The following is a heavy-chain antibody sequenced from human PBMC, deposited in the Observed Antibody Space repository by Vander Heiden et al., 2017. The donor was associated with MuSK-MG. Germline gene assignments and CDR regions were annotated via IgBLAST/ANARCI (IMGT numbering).Heavy chain of an antibody. J-gene: IGHJ4*02. V-gene: IGHV3-30*18. CDR2: ISYDGSNK. Sequence: QVQLVESGGGVVQPGRSLRPSCAAAGFTFSSYGMHWVRQAPGKGLEWVAVISYDGSNKYYADSVKGRFTISRDNSKNTLYLQMNSLRAEDTAVYYCAKAMYYYDSSGSILDYWGQGTLVTVSS. CDR3: AKAMYYYDSSGSILDY. D-gene: IGHD3-22*01. CDR1: GFTFSSYG.